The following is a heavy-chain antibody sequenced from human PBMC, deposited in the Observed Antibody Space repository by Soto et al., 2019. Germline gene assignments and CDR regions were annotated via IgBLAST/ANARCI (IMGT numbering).Heavy chain of an antibody. Sequence: SETLSLTSTVSGGSISSYYWSWIRQPPGKGLEWIGYIYYSGSTNYNPSLKSRVTISVDTSKNQFSLKLSSVTAADTAVYYCARMNIVATINYFDYWGQGTLVTVSS. J-gene: IGHJ4*02. CDR3: ARMNIVATINYFDY. D-gene: IGHD5-12*01. V-gene: IGHV4-59*08. CDR2: IYYSGST. CDR1: GGSISSYY.